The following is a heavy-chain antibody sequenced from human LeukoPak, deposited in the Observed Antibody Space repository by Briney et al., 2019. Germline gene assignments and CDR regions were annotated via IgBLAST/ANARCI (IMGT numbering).Heavy chain of an antibody. V-gene: IGHV3-48*03. CDR2: ISSSGSTI. CDR1: GFTFSSYE. Sequence: GGSLRLSCAASGFTFSSYEMNWVRQAPGKGLEWVSYISSSGSTIYYADSVKGRFTVSRDNAKNSLYLQMNSLKTEDTAVYYCTTDFGSYFDYWGQGTLVTVSS. CDR3: TTDFGSYFDY. J-gene: IGHJ4*02. D-gene: IGHD3-10*01.